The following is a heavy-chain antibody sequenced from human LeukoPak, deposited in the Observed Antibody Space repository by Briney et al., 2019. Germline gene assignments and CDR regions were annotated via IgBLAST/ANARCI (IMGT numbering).Heavy chain of an antibody. Sequence: PTETLSLTCTVSGGSFSSGSYYWSWIRQPPGKGLEWIGYIYYSGSTNYNPSLKSRVTISVDTSKNQFSLKLSSVTAADTAVYYCARAGSSWYGPANWFDPWGQGTLVTVSS. V-gene: IGHV4-61*01. J-gene: IGHJ5*02. CDR3: ARAGSSWYGPANWFDP. CDR1: GGSFSSGSYY. D-gene: IGHD6-13*01. CDR2: IYYSGST.